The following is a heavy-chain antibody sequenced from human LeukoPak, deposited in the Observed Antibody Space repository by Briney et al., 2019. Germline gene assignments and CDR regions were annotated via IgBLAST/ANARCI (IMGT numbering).Heavy chain of an antibody. Sequence: PGGSLRLSCAASGFTVSSNYMSWVRQAPGKGLEWVSVIYSGGSTYYADSVKGRFTISRDNSKNTLYLQMNSLRAEDTAVYYCARVGPIGHNYYYYYMDVWGKGTTVTISS. CDR2: IYSGGST. J-gene: IGHJ6*03. CDR1: GFTVSSNY. CDR3: ARVGPIGHNYYYYYMDV. V-gene: IGHV3-53*01.